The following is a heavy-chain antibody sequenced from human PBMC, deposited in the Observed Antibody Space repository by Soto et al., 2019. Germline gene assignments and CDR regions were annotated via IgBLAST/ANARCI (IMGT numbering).Heavy chain of an antibody. V-gene: IGHV4-34*01. CDR2: INHSGST. J-gene: IGHJ6*02. CDR3: ASAEVGATTTYYYYVMDV. Sequence: SETLSLTCAVYGGSFRRYYWSWIRQPPGKGLEWIGEINHSGSTNYNPSLKSRVTISVDTSKNQFSLKLSSVTAAETAVYYCASAEVGATTTYYYYVMDVWGRGTPVTVSS. CDR1: GGSFRRYY. D-gene: IGHD1-26*01.